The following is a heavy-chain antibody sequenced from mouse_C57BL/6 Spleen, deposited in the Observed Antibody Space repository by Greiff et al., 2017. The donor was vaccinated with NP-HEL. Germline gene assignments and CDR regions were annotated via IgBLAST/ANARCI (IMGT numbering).Heavy chain of an antibody. CDR2: IDPSDSYT. D-gene: IGHD1-1*01. CDR1: GYTFTSYW. Sequence: VQLQQPGAELVRPGTSVKLSCKASGYTFTSYWMHWVKQRPGQGLEWIGVIDPSDSYTKYNQTFTGKATLTVDTSSSTAYIQLSRLTSEDSAVYYCAIPSITTVVGYAMDYWGQGTSVTVSS. J-gene: IGHJ4*01. V-gene: IGHV1-59*01. CDR3: AIPSITTVVGYAMDY.